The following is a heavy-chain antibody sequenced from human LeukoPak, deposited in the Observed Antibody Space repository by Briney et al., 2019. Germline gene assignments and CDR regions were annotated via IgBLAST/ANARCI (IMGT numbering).Heavy chain of an antibody. J-gene: IGHJ3*02. CDR1: GFTFSSYW. Sequence: GGSLRLSCAASGFTFSSYWMHWVRQAPGKGLVWVSRINSDGSSTSYADSVKGRFTISRDNAKNTLYLQMNSLRAEDTAVYYCAREVSFYYDSSGYYSDDAFDIWGQGTTVSVSS. CDR3: AREVSFYYDSSGYYSDDAFDI. V-gene: IGHV3-74*01. CDR2: INSDGSST. D-gene: IGHD3-22*01.